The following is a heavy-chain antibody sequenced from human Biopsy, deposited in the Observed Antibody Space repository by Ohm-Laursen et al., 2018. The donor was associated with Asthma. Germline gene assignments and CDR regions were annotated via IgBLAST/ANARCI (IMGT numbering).Heavy chain of an antibody. CDR1: GFTFMTYG. V-gene: IGHV3-15*01. CDR2: IKSKTDGGTT. D-gene: IGHD3-16*01. J-gene: IGHJ4*02. Sequence: SLRLSCAASGFTFMTYGMHWVRQAPGKGLEWVGRIKSKTDGGTTDYAAPVKGRFTISRDDSKNTLYLQMNSLKTEDTAVYYCTTGFWWTFDYWGQGTLVTVSS. CDR3: TTGFWWTFDY.